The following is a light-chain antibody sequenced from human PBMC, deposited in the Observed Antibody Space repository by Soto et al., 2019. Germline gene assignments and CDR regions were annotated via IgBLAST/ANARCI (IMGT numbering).Light chain of an antibody. CDR1: QSVTSGF. Sequence: EIVLTQSPGTLSLSPGERATLSCRASQSVTSGFLAWYQQKPGQTPRLLIYGASSRATGITDRFSGSGSGTDFTLTISRLEPEDFAVYFCQQYGRSPWTFGQGTKVEVK. J-gene: IGKJ1*01. CDR3: QQYGRSPWT. CDR2: GAS. V-gene: IGKV3-20*01.